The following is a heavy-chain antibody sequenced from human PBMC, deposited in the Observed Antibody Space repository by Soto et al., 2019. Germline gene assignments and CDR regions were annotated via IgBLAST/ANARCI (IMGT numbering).Heavy chain of an antibody. CDR3: HYYYDSSGYWHDAFDI. J-gene: IGHJ3*02. CDR1: GGTFSSYA. D-gene: IGHD3-22*01. CDR2: IIPIFGTA. V-gene: IGHV1-69*13. Sequence: SVKVSCKASGGTFSSYAISWVRQAPGQGLEWMGGIIPIFGTANYAQKFQGRVTITADESTSTAYMELSSLRSEDTAVYYCHYYYDSSGYWHDAFDIWGQGTMVTVSS.